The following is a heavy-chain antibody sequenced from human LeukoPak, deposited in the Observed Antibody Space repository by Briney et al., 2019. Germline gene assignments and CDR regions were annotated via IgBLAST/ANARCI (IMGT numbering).Heavy chain of an antibody. Sequence: GPLRLSCAASGFTFGNYGMSWVRQAPGKGLEWVSGINWNGGSTGYADSVEGRFTISRDNAKNSVYLQMNSLRAEDTALYYCARESGSSWYFYFDYWGQGTLVTVSS. V-gene: IGHV3-20*04. CDR1: GFTFGNYG. J-gene: IGHJ4*02. D-gene: IGHD6-13*01. CDR3: ARESGSSWYFYFDY. CDR2: INWNGGST.